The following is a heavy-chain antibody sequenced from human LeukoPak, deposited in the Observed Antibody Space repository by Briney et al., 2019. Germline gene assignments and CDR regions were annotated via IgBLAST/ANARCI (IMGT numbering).Heavy chain of an antibody. CDR2: IIPIFGTA. CDR1: GGTFSSYA. V-gene: IGHV1-69*05. J-gene: IGHJ3*02. Sequence: ASVKVSCKASGGTFSSYAISWERQAPGQGLEWMGGIIPIFGTANYAQKFQGRVTITTDESTSTAYMELSSLRSEDTAVYYCASGYCSSTSCYTWRAFDIWGQGTMVTVSS. D-gene: IGHD2-2*02. CDR3: ASGYCSSTSCYTWRAFDI.